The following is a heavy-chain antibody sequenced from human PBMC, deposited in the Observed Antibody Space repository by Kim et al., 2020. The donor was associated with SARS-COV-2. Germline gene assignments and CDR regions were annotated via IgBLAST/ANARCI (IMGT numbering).Heavy chain of an antibody. CDR1: GFTFSSYS. D-gene: IGHD6-19*01. J-gene: IGHJ6*02. V-gene: IGHV3-21*01. Sequence: GGSLRLSCAASGFTFSSYSMNWVRQAPGKGLEWVSSISSSSSYIYYADSVKGRFTISRDNAKNSLYLQMNSLRAEDTAVYYCASVWLEPRAYYYYGMDVWGQGTTVTVSS. CDR3: ASVWLEPRAYYYYGMDV. CDR2: ISSSSSYI.